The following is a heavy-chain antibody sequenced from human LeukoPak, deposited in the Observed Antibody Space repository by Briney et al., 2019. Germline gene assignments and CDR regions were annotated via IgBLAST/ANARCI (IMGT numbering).Heavy chain of an antibody. D-gene: IGHD2-15*01. J-gene: IGHJ2*01. Sequence: GGALRLSCAGSGFTFSSYWMHWVRQAPGKGLVWVSRINSDGSSTTYADSVKGRVTISRDNAKNTLYLHMNNLRAEDTAVYYCTRVEGHGSGGSCLYWYSDLWGRGTLVTVSS. CDR3: TRVEGHGSGGSCLYWYSDL. V-gene: IGHV3-74*01. CDR1: GFTFSSYW. CDR2: INSDGSST.